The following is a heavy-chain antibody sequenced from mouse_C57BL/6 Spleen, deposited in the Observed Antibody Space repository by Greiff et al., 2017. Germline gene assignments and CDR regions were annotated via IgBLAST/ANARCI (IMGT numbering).Heavy chain of an antibody. CDR3: ARGYYSERYFDD. Sequence: VQLQQSGAELVRPGTSVKVSCKASGYAFTNYLIEWVKQRPGQGLEWIGVINPGSGGTNYNEKFMGKATLTADKSSSTAYMQLSSLTSEDSAVYFYARGYYSERYFDDWGTGTTVTVSS. D-gene: IGHD2-12*01. CDR2: INPGSGGT. V-gene: IGHV1-54*01. J-gene: IGHJ1*03. CDR1: GYAFTNYL.